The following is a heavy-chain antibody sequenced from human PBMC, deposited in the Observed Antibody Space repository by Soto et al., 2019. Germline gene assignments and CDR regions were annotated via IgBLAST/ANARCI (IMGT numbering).Heavy chain of an antibody. CDR1: EVIVSGDT. CDR3: VKCQNYYDRRGIRGYFEE. V-gene: IGHV3-23*01. CDR2: IICSTDTT. Sequence: LRLSXASAEVIVSGDTSSWVRHSPWKWREWVSTIICSTDTTYYADSVRGRFTIYRDSSKNTLYLQMKSLRPEDTAVYYSVKCQNYYDRRGIRGYFEEWGQRPLV. D-gene: IGHD3-22*01. J-gene: IGHJ4*02.